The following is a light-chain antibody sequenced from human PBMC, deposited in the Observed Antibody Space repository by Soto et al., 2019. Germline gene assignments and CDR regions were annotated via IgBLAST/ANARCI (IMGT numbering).Light chain of an antibody. CDR3: QQRSNWPLT. V-gene: IGKV3-11*01. CDR1: QSVTSF. J-gene: IGKJ4*01. CDR2: DVS. Sequence: EIVLTQSPVTLSLSPGERATLSCRASQSVTSFLAWYQQKPGQAPRLLIYDVSNRAPGIPARFSGSGSGTAFTLTISSLEPEDFAVYYCQQRSNWPLTFGGGTKVEIK.